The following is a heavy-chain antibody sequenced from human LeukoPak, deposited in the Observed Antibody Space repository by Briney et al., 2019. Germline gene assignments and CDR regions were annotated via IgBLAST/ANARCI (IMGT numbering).Heavy chain of an antibody. V-gene: IGHV2-5*01. J-gene: IGHJ2*01. D-gene: IGHD4-23*01. CDR2: IYWNDDK. CDR3: AHSKLRYWYFDL. Sequence: SGPTLVKPTQTLTLTCTFSGFSLSTRGVGVGWIRQPPGKALEWLALIYWNDDKRYSPYLKSRLTITKDTSKNQVVLTMTNMDPVDTATYYCAHSKLRYWYFDLWGRGTLVTVSS. CDR1: GFSLSTRGVG.